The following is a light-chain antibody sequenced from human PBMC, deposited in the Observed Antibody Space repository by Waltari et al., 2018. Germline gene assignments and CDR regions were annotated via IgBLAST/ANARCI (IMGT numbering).Light chain of an antibody. Sequence: EIVMTQSPVTLSVSPGERATLSCRASQSVGTKLAWYQQKPGQAPRLLIYGASTRATGIAARFSGSGSGTEFTLTISSLQSEDFAIYYCQQYYSNEVTFGGGTKVEIK. CDR1: QSVGTK. CDR3: QQYYSNEVT. J-gene: IGKJ4*01. V-gene: IGKV3-15*01. CDR2: GAS.